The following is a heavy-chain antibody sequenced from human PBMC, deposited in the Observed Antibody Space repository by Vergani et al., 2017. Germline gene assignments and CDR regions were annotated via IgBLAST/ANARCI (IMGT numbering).Heavy chain of an antibody. V-gene: IGHV3-15*07. CDR1: GFSFRNAW. CDR3: TTDPRYCGDGSCYWLRDHHYYGMDV. D-gene: IGHD2-21*01. CDR2: IKSTFDRGTT. J-gene: IGHJ6*02. Sequence: EVQLVESGGGIVKPGGSLRLSCVASGFSFRNAWMNWVRRTPGKGLEWVGRIKSTFDRGTTDYAAAVKGRFTISRDDSKHTLCLQMNGLKTEDIGVYYCTTDPRYCGDGSCYWLRDHHYYGMDVWGQGTTVTVSS.